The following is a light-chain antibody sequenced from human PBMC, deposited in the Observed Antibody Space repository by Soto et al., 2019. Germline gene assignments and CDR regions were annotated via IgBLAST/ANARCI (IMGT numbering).Light chain of an antibody. J-gene: IGKJ1*01. CDR1: QSISSY. V-gene: IGKV1-39*01. Sequence: EIQMTQFPSSLSASVGDRVTITCRATQSISSYLNWYQQKPGKAPKILIYAASNLHSGVPSRFSGSGSGTDFTLTINSLQPEDFATYYCQQSYSTPRTFGQGTKVDIK. CDR2: AAS. CDR3: QQSYSTPRT.